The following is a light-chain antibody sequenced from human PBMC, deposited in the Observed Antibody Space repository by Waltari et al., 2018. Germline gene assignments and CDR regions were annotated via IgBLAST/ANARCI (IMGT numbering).Light chain of an antibody. CDR3: QQYNNWPPLT. J-gene: IGKJ1*01. V-gene: IGKV3-15*01. CDR2: GAS. CDR1: QSVNIN. Sequence: EIVMTQSPATLSLSPGERATLSCRASQSVNINLAWYQQKPGQGPRLLIYGASTRATAIPARFSGSGSGTEFTLTISSLQSEDFAVYYCQQYNNWPPLTFGQGTKVEIK.